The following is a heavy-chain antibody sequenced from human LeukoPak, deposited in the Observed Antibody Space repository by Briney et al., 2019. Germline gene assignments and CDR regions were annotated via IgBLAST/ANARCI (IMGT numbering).Heavy chain of an antibody. CDR1: GGSISSSSYY. CDR3: ARHRGGNSRWYFDY. D-gene: IGHD4-23*01. CDR2: IYYSGST. Sequence: PSETLSLTCTVSGGSISSSSYYWGWIRQPPGKGLEWIGSIYYSGSTYYNPSLKSRVTISVDTSKSQFSLKLSSVTAADTAVYYCARHRGGNSRWYFDYWGQGTLVAVSS. V-gene: IGHV4-39*01. J-gene: IGHJ4*02.